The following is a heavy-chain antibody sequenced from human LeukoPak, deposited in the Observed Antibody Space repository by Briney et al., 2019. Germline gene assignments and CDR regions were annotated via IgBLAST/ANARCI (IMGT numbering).Heavy chain of an antibody. CDR2: ISGSGGST. Sequence: GGSLRLSCGVSGFIFSDYGMHWVRQAPGKGLEWVSAISGSGGSTYYADSVKGRFTISRDNSKNTLYLQMNSLRAEGTAVYYCAKVPITMIVVVTSDAFDIWGQGTMVTVSS. CDR3: AKVPITMIVVVTSDAFDI. D-gene: IGHD3-22*01. V-gene: IGHV3-23*01. J-gene: IGHJ3*02. CDR1: GFIFSDYG.